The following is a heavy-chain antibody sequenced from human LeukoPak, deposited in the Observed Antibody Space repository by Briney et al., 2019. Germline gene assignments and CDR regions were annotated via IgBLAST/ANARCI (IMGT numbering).Heavy chain of an antibody. D-gene: IGHD3-22*01. J-gene: IGHJ4*02. CDR2: IITSISYT. V-gene: IGHV3-21*01. CDR1: GFTFSSYS. CDR3: ARAYDSSGYYRYYFDY. Sequence: GGSLRLSCAASGFTFSSYSMNWVRQAPGKGLEWVSSIITSISYTYYAHSVKGRFTISTDNAKNSLYLQMSSLRSEDTAVYYCARAYDSSGYYRYYFDYWGQGTLVTVSS.